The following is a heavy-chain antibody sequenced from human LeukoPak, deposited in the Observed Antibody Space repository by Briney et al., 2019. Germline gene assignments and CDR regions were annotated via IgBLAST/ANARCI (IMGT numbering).Heavy chain of an antibody. Sequence: PGGSLRLSCAASGFTFSSYWMSWVRQAPGKGLEWVANIKQDGSEKYYVDSVKGRFTISRDNAKNSLYLQMNSLRAEDTAVYYCARAPWGAVAGTTQRYYYYGMDVWGQGTTVTVSS. J-gene: IGHJ6*02. CDR2: IKQDGSEK. CDR1: GFTFSSYW. CDR3: ARAPWGAVAGTTQRYYYYGMDV. D-gene: IGHD6-19*01. V-gene: IGHV3-7*01.